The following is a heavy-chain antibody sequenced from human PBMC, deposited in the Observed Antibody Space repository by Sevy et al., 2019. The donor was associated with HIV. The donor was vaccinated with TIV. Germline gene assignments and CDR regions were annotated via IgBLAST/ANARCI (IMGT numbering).Heavy chain of an antibody. Sequence: GGSLRLSCAASGFTFSSYAMHWVRQAPGKGLEWVAVISYDGSNKYYADSVKGRFTISRDNSKNTLYLQMNSLRAEDTAVYYWARDRAKGELPNDAFDIWGQGTMVTVSS. CDR2: ISYDGSNK. V-gene: IGHV3-30-3*01. D-gene: IGHD1-26*01. CDR1: GFTFSSYA. J-gene: IGHJ3*02. CDR3: ARDRAKGELPNDAFDI.